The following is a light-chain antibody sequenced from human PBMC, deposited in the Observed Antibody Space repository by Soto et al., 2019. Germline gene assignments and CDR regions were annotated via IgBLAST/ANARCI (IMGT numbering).Light chain of an antibody. Sequence: MTQSPATLSASVGDRVTITCQASQDISNYLNWYQQKPGKAPKLLIYDASNLETGVPSRFSGSGSGTDFTFTISSLQPEDIATYYCQQYDNLPPDTFGQGTKLEIK. V-gene: IGKV1-33*01. CDR3: QQYDNLPPDT. CDR1: QDISNY. CDR2: DAS. J-gene: IGKJ2*01.